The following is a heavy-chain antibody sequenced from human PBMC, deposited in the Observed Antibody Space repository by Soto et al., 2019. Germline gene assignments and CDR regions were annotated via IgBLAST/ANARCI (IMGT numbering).Heavy chain of an antibody. CDR1: GGSVSSRAYY. D-gene: IGHD3-16*01. Sequence: QVQLQESGPGLVKPSETLSLTCTVSGGSVSSRAYYWTWIRQPPGKGLEWLGYIYYSGNTNYNPSPKGPGPISKNPPKNQFSLKVTSVTAADTAVYYCARGGGGGYWGQGTLVTVSS. J-gene: IGHJ4*02. V-gene: IGHV4-61*08. CDR3: ARGGGGGY. CDR2: IYYSGNT.